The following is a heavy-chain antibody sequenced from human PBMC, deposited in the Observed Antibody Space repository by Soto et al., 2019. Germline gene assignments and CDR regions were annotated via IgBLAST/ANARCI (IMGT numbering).Heavy chain of an antibody. D-gene: IGHD3-22*01. CDR1: GFTFSSYG. V-gene: IGHV3-23*01. CDR3: GKVADNGNYTVER. Sequence: GVSLRLSCAASGFTFSSYGMSWVRQAPGKGLEWVSSISGTGGSTYYADSVKGRFTISRDSAKNTLYLQMNSLRAEDTAVYYCGKVADNGNYTVERWGQGTLVTVSS. CDR2: ISGTGGST. J-gene: IGHJ4*02.